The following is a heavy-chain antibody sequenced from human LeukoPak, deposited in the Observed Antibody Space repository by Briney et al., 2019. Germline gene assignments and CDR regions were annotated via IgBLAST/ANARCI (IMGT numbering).Heavy chain of an antibody. Sequence: SQTLSLTCTVSGDSISSGRYYWNWIRQPPGKGLEWIGYIHHSGSAYYNPSLKSRVTISIDNSENQFSLKWNSVTAADTAVYYCARDKGFDWLSGGAFDIWGQGTMVTVSS. CDR3: ARDKGFDWLSGGAFDI. J-gene: IGHJ3*02. CDR2: IHHSGSA. D-gene: IGHD3-9*01. CDR1: GDSISSGRYY. V-gene: IGHV4-30-2*01.